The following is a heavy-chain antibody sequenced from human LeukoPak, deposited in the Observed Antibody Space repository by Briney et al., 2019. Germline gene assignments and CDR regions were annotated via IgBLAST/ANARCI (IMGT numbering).Heavy chain of an antibody. D-gene: IGHD4-17*01. Sequence: GGSLRLSCAASGFTFSSYWMSWVRQAPGKGLEWVANIKEDGSEKYYVDSVEGRFAVSRDNAKNPLYLQMSSLRDEDTAVYYCARYSWTATTWYWGQGTLVTVSS. CDR1: GFTFSSYW. J-gene: IGHJ4*02. CDR2: IKEDGSEK. CDR3: ARYSWTATTWY. V-gene: IGHV3-7*01.